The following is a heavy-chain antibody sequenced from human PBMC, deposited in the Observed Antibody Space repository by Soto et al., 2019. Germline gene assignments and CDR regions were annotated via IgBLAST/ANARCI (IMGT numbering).Heavy chain of an antibody. D-gene: IGHD1-7*01. CDR3: AQSNSLYYYYYGMDV. V-gene: IGHV3-74*01. CDR1: GFTFSSYW. CDR2: INSDGSST. J-gene: IGHJ6*02. Sequence: EVQLVESGGGLVQPGGSLRLSCVASGFTFSSYWMHWVRQAPGKGLVWVSRINSDGSSTSYADSVKGRFTISRDNAKNTLYLQMNSLRAEDTAVYYCAQSNSLYYYYYGMDVWGQGTTVTVSS.